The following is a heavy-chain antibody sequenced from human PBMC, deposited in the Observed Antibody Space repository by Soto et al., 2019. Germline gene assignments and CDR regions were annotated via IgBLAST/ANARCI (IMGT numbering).Heavy chain of an antibody. D-gene: IGHD2-2*01. CDR1: GGSISSGGYS. V-gene: IGHV4-30-2*01. CDR3: ARGYCSSTSCYGDFVY. J-gene: IGHJ4*02. Sequence: SETLSLTCAVSGGSISSGGYSWSWIRQPPGKGLEWIGYIYHSGSTYYNPSLKSRVTISVDRSKNQFSLKLSSVTAADTAVYYCARGYCSSTSCYGDFVYWGQGTPGTAPQ. CDR2: IYHSGST.